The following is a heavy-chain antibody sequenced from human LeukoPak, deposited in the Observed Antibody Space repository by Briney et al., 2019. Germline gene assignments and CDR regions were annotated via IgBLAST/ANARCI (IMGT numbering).Heavy chain of an antibody. CDR1: GFTFNTYW. J-gene: IGHJ4*02. V-gene: IGHV3-7*03. CDR2: IKTDGSDK. CDR3: VRGIATD. Sequence: PGGSLRLSCAASGFTFNTYWMSWVRQVTGKVLEWVANIKTDGSDKYYVDSVKGRVTVFRDNTKNSLYLQMNNLRAEDTAIYYCVRGIATDWGRGTLVAVSS. D-gene: IGHD6-13*01.